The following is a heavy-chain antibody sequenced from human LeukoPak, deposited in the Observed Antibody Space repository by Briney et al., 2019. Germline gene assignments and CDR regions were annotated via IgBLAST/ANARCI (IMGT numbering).Heavy chain of an antibody. J-gene: IGHJ4*01. D-gene: IGHD3-16*01. V-gene: IGHV4-34*01. CDR3: ERHGEVLPNY. CDR1: GGSFSGYY. CDR2: INHSGST. Sequence: SETLSLTCAVYGGSFSGYYWSWIRQPPGKGLEWIGEINHSGSTNHNPSLKSRVTISVDTSKNQFSLKLSSVTAADTAVYYCERHGEVLPNYWGQEPWSPSPQ.